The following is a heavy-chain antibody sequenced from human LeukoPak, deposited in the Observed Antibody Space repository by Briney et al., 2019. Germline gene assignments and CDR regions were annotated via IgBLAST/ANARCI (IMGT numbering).Heavy chain of an antibody. Sequence: PGGSLRLSCAASGFTFSSYGMHWVRQAPGKGLEWVSLMYSNGDTYYAESVKGRFTLSRDTSKNTLYLHMNSLRVEDTALYYCARDRGGYYYYPLDYWGQGILVTVSS. CDR3: ARDRGGYYYYPLDY. D-gene: IGHD3-22*01. CDR1: GFTFSSYG. J-gene: IGHJ4*02. CDR2: MYSNGDT. V-gene: IGHV3-NL1*01.